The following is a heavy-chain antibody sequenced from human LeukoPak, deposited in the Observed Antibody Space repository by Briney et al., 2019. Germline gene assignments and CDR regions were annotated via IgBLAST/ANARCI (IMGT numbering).Heavy chain of an antibody. J-gene: IGHJ5*02. V-gene: IGHV4-4*07. CDR1: GGSISSYY. Sequence: SETLSLTCTVSGGSISSYYWSWIRQPAGKGLEWVGRFYTSGSTNYNPSLKGRVTMSVDTSKNQFSLKLNSVAAADTAVYYCARATTGTSNWFDPWGQGTLVTVSS. D-gene: IGHD1-1*01. CDR2: FYTSGST. CDR3: ARATTGTSNWFDP.